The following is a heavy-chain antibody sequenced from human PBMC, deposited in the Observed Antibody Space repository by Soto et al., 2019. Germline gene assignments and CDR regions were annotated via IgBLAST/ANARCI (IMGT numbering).Heavy chain of an antibody. V-gene: IGHV4-34*01. D-gene: IGHD6-6*01. Sequence: QVLLQQWGAGLLKPSETLSLTCAVYGGSFSDYYWSWIRQPPGKGLEWIGEINHSGITNYNPSLKSRVTISVDTSKNQFSLKLSSVTAADTAMYYCARTSRFHYWGRGTLVTVSS. J-gene: IGHJ4*02. CDR1: GGSFSDYY. CDR3: ARTSRFHY. CDR2: INHSGIT.